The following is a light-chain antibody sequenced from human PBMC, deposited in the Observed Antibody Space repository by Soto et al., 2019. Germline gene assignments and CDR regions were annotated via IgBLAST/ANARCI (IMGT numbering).Light chain of an antibody. CDR1: QGISSY. CDR3: QHCNSYSEA. J-gene: IGKJ1*01. Sequence: DIQMTQSPSSLSASVGDRVTITCRASQGISSYLSWYQQKPGKAPKLLIYAASSLQSGVPSRFSGSGSGTGFTLTISSLQPDDFATYYCQHCNSYSEAFGQGTKVDIK. CDR2: AAS. V-gene: IGKV1-39*01.